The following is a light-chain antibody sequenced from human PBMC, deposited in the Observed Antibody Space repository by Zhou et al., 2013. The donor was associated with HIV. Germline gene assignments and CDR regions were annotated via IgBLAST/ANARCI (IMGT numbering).Light chain of an antibody. Sequence: DIQMTQSPSTLSASVGDRVSITCRASQSIGTWLAWYQQKPGKAPKLLIYDASTLDTGVPSRFSGSGSGTDFTLTISSLQPEDIATYFCQQYDNLPITFGQGTRLEIK. CDR3: QQYDNLPIT. J-gene: IGKJ5*01. CDR2: DAS. CDR1: QSIGTW. V-gene: IGKV1-5*01.